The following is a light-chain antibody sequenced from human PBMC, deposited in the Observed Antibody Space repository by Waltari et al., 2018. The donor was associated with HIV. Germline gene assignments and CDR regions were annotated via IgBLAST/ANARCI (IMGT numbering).Light chain of an antibody. CDR2: KVS. CDR1: EDLVDSNGNSY. V-gene: IGKV2-30*01. CDR3: MQDTHWPFT. J-gene: IGKJ3*01. Sequence: DIVMTQAPLPLLATLGQPASISCRSSEDLVDSNGNSYLNWFLLRPGQSPRRLFFKVSNRDSGVPERFSASGSGTEFTLKIRSVEAEDVGIYFCMQDTHWPFTFGPGTTLDI.